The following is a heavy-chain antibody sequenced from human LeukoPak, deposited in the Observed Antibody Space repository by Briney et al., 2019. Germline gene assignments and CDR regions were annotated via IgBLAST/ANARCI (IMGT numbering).Heavy chain of an antibody. CDR2: IYYSGST. Sequence: PSETLSLTCTVSGGSISSSSYYWGWIRQPPGKGLEWIGSIYYSGSTNYNPSLKSRVTISVDTSKNQFSLKLSSVTAADTAVYYCARELYYYDSSGYYAFDIWGQGTMVTVSS. V-gene: IGHV4-39*07. CDR3: ARELYYYDSSGYYAFDI. D-gene: IGHD3-22*01. CDR1: GGSISSSSYY. J-gene: IGHJ3*02.